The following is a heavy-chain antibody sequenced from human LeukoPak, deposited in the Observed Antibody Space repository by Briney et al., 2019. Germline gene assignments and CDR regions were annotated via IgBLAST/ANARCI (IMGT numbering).Heavy chain of an antibody. J-gene: IGHJ6*02. D-gene: IGHD3-10*01. CDR3: AKSTGLYFYGVDV. CDR2: ISSSSSTI. V-gene: IGHV3-48*04. CDR1: GFTFSSYS. Sequence: GRSLRLSCAASGFTFSSYSMNWVRQAPGKGLEWVPYISSSSSTIYYADSVKGRFTLSRDNAKNSLYLQMNSLRTEDTALYYCAKSTGLYFYGVDVWGQGTTVTVSS.